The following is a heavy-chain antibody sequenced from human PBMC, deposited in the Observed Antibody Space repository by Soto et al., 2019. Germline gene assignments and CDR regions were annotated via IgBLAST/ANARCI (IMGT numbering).Heavy chain of an antibody. J-gene: IGHJ6*02. D-gene: IGHD3-16*01. CDR2: SNAGNGYT. CDR1: GYTFTTYS. Sequence: QVPLVQSGAEVKKPGASVKVSCKASGYTFTTYSMHWVRQAPGHRLEWMGWSNAGNGYTQYSQDFQGRVTITGDTSASTAYMELSSLRSEDMAVYYCARDGGSGMDVWGQGTTVTVSS. CDR3: ARDGGSGMDV. V-gene: IGHV1-3*02.